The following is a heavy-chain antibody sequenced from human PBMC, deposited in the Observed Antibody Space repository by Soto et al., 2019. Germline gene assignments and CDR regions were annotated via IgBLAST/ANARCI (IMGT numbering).Heavy chain of an antibody. CDR1: GFTFSSYS. J-gene: IGHJ3*02. CDR3: ARVPGESTRYYYDSIDWAPVGSGGAFDI. Sequence: GGSLRLSCAASGFTFSSYSMNWVRQAPGKGLEWVSYISSSSSTIYYADSVKGRFTISRDNAKNSLYLQMNSLRDEDTAVYYCARVPGESTRYYYDSIDWAPVGSGGAFDIWGQGTMVTVSS. D-gene: IGHD3-22*01. CDR2: ISSSSSTI. V-gene: IGHV3-48*02.